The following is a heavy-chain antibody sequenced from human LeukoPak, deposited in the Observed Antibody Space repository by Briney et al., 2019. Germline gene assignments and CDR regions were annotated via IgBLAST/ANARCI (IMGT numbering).Heavy chain of an antibody. CDR1: GFTFSSYG. Sequence: GISVRPSCAASGFTFSSYGMHWVRQAPGKGLEWVAVIWYDGSNKYYAETVKDRFTISRDNSKNTLYLEVHSLRAEDTAVYYCASAGSFGELSPNWFDPWGQGTLVTVSS. CDR2: IWYDGSNK. CDR3: ASAGSFGELSPNWFDP. V-gene: IGHV3-33*01. J-gene: IGHJ5*02. D-gene: IGHD3-10*01.